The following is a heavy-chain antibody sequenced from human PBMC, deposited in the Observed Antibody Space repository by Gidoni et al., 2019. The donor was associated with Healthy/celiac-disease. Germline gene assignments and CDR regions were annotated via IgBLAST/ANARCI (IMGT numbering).Heavy chain of an antibody. CDR1: GFTFSKPR. CDR3: TSPGGVIGLMAHPAD. V-gene: IGHV3-15*01. Sequence: EVQLVESGGGLVKPGGSLRLPCAASGFTFSKPRMSWVRQAPGKGLEWVGRIKSKTDGGTTDYAAPVKGRFTISRDDSKNTLYLQMNSLKTEDTAVYYCTSPGGVIGLMAHPADWGQGTLVTVSS. CDR2: IKSKTDGGTT. D-gene: IGHD3-16*01. J-gene: IGHJ4*02.